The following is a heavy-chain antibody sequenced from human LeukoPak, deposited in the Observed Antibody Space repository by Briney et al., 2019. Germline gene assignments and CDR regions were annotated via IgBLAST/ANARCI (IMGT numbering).Heavy chain of an antibody. V-gene: IGHV4-59*08. Sequence: SETLSLTCTVSGGSISSYYWSWIRQPPGKGLEWIGDIYYSGSTNYNPSLKRRVTISVDTSKNQFSLKLTSVPAADTAVYYCASRGVAAAYDAFDIWGQGTMVTVSS. CDR2: IYYSGST. CDR3: ASRGVAAAYDAFDI. CDR1: GGSISSYY. J-gene: IGHJ3*02. D-gene: IGHD6-13*01.